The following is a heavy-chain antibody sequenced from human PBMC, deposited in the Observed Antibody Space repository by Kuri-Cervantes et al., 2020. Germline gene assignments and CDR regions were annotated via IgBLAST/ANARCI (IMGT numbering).Heavy chain of an antibody. CDR3: ATALGYCSGGSCREDDY. D-gene: IGHD2-15*01. CDR1: GFTFSSYS. Sequence: GESLKISCAASGFTFSSYSINWVCQAPGKGLEWVSYITRSSRIIYYADSVKGRFTISRDNAKNSLYLQMNSLRDEDTAVYYCATALGYCSGGSCREDDYWGQGTLVTVSS. V-gene: IGHV3-48*02. J-gene: IGHJ4*02. CDR2: ITRSSRII.